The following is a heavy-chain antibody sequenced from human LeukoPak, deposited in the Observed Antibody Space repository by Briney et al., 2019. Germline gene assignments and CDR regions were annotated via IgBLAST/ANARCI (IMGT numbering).Heavy chain of an antibody. CDR2: IYSGDST. J-gene: IGHJ6*02. D-gene: IGHD3-10*01. Sequence: GGSLRLSCAASGLTVSSNYMSWVRQAPGKGLEWVSIIYSGDSTYYADSVKGRFTISRDNSKNTLWLQMNSLRAEDTAVYYCARSGFGVLYYYGMDVWGQGTTVTVSS. V-gene: IGHV3-66*01. CDR3: ARSGFGVLYYYGMDV. CDR1: GLTVSSNY.